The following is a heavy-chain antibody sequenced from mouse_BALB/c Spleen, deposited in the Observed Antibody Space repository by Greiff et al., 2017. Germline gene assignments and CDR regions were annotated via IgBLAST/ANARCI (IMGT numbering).Heavy chain of an antibody. CDR3: ARSREDYFDY. Sequence: EVQVVESGAELVKPGASVKLSCTASGFNIKDTYMHWVKQRPEQGLEWIGRIDPANGNTKYDPKFQGKATITADTSSNTAYLQLSSLTSEDTAVYYCARSREDYFDYWGQGTTLTVSS. CDR2: IDPANGNT. V-gene: IGHV14-3*02. J-gene: IGHJ2*01. CDR1: GFNIKDTY.